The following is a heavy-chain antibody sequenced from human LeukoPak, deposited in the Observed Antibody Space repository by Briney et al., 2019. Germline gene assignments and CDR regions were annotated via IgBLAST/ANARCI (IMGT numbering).Heavy chain of an antibody. D-gene: IGHD1-26*01. CDR3: AKPTRGSGSFLIDF. Sequence: GGSLRLSCAASGFTFSSYAMSWVRQAPGKGLEWVSAISGSGGGTYYADSVKGRLTISRDNSKNTLYLQMNSLRAEDTAVYYCAKPTRGSGSFLIDFWGQGTLVTVSS. J-gene: IGHJ4*02. CDR2: ISGSGGGT. CDR1: GFTFSSYA. V-gene: IGHV3-23*01.